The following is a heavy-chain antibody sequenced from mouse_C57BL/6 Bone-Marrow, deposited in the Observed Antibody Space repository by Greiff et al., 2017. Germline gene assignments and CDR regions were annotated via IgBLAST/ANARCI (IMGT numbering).Heavy chain of an antibody. CDR2: ISNGGGST. D-gene: IGHD2-4*01. Sequence: EVQLQQSGGGLVQPGGSLKLSCAASGFTFSDYYMYWVRQTPEKRLEWVAYISNGGGSTYYPDTVKGRFTISRDNAKNTLYLQMSRLKSEDTAMYYCARHDYVGAMDYWGQGTSVTVSS. CDR1: GFTFSDYY. CDR3: ARHDYVGAMDY. V-gene: IGHV5-12*01. J-gene: IGHJ4*01.